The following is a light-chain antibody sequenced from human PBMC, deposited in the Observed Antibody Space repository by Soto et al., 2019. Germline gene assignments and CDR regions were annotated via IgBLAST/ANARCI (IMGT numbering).Light chain of an antibody. CDR3: QQYARSPLT. V-gene: IGKV3-20*01. CDR1: QSLSSDF. J-gene: IGKJ4*01. Sequence: EIVLTQSPGTLSLSPGERAILSCRASQSLSSDFLAWYQQKPGQAPRLLIYSSSNRATGIPDRFSGSGSGTDFTLTISRLEPADFEVYYCQQYARSPLTFGEGTKVEIK. CDR2: SSS.